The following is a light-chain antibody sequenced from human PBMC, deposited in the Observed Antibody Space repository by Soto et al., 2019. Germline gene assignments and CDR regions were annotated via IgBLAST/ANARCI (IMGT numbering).Light chain of an antibody. V-gene: IGKV1-5*03. J-gene: IGKJ1*01. CDR1: QTISSW. CDR3: QHYNSYSEA. CDR2: KAS. Sequence: DIQMTQSPSTLSGSVGDRVTITCRASQTISSWLAWYQQKPGKAPTLLIYKASTLKSGVPSRFSGSGSGTEFTLTISSLQPGDFATYYCQHYNSYSEAFGQGTKLELK.